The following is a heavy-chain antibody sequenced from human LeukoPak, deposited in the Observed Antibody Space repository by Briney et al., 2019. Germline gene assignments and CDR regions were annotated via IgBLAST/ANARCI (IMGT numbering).Heavy chain of an antibody. CDR1: GGSFSGYY. CDR3: AILPSRDGYNYVSRDY. J-gene: IGHJ4*02. D-gene: IGHD5-24*01. CDR2: INHSGST. Sequence: SETLSLTCAVYGGSFSGYYWSWIRHPPGKGLEWIGEINHSGSTNYNPSLKSRVTISVDTSKNQFSLKLSSVTAADTAVYYCAILPSRDGYNYVSRDYWGQGTLVTVSS. V-gene: IGHV4-34*01.